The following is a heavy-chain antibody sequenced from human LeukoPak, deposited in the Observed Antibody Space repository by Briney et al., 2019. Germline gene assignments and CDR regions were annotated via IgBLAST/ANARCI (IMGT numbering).Heavy chain of an antibody. CDR2: ISAGGGST. D-gene: IGHD4-17*01. Sequence: GGSLRLSCAASGLTFSDYSMTWVRQAPGKGLFWVSGISAGGGSTYYADSVKGRFTISRDNSRNTLYLQMNSLRAEDTAVYYCAKPLNPGRTPLTTYFDYWGQGTLVTVSS. CDR3: AKPLNPGRTPLTTYFDY. V-gene: IGHV3-23*01. CDR1: GLTFSDYS. J-gene: IGHJ4*02.